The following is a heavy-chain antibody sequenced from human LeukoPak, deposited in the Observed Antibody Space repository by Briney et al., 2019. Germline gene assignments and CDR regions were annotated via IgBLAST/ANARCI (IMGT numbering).Heavy chain of an antibody. V-gene: IGHV4-31*03. J-gene: IGHJ2*01. CDR3: ARVKQERTWYFDL. Sequence: SETLSLTCTVSGGSISSGGYYWSWVRQHPGKGLEWIGYIYYSGSTYYSPSLKSRVTISVDTSKSQFSLKLSSVTAADTAVYYCARVKQERTWYFDLWGRGTLVTVSS. CDR2: IYYSGST. CDR1: GGSISSGGYY.